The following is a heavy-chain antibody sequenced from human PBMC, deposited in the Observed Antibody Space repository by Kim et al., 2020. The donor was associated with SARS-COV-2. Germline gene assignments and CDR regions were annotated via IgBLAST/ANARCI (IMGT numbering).Heavy chain of an antibody. J-gene: IGHJ5*02. D-gene: IGHD1-26*01. CDR3: ARHLRSGNYLYWFDH. CDR1: GGSITSGNYY. V-gene: IGHV4-39*01. Sequence: SETLSLTCTVSGGSITSGNYYWAWIRQPPGKGLEWIGSMYYSGSIYHNPSVDSRVSISVDTSKNQFSLTLTSVTAADTAIYYCARHLRSGNYLYWFDHWSEGSLVTVSS. CDR2: MYYSGSI.